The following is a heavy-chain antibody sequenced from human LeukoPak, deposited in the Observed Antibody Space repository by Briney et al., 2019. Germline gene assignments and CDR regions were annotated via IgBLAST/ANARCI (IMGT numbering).Heavy chain of an antibody. Sequence: GGSLRLSCAASGFTFSTFSMNWVRQAPGKGPEWVSYISSSSSTTHYADSVKGRFTISRDNAKNSLYLQMNSLRAEDTAVYYCVRRGLIVTEYLEKWGQGTLVIVSS. CDR3: VRRGLIVTEYLEK. D-gene: IGHD3-10*01. CDR1: GFTFSTFS. J-gene: IGHJ1*01. V-gene: IGHV3-48*04. CDR2: ISSSSSTT.